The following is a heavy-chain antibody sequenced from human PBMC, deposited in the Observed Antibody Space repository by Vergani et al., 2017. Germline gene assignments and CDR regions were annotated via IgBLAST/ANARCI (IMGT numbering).Heavy chain of an antibody. CDR1: GGSFRGYY. CDR3: ARGTGYYFDY. CDR2: INHSGST. D-gene: IGHD1-14*01. Sequence: QVQLQQWGAGLLKPSEILSLTCAVYGGSFRGYYWSWIRQPPGKGLEWIGEINHSGSTNYNPSLKSRVTISVDTSQNQFSLKLSSVTAADTAVYYCARGTGYYFDYWGQGTLVTVSS. V-gene: IGHV4-34*01. J-gene: IGHJ4*02.